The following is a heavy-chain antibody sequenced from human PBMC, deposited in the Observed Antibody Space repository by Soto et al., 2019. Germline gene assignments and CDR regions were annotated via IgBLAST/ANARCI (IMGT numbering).Heavy chain of an antibody. Sequence: EVQLLESGGGLVQPGGSLRLPCAASGVTFSSYAMGWVRQAPGKGLEWVSGIDGGGGSTYYTDSVKGDFTISRDNSENTLYLQMNSLIADDTARYYCAKTAGYSNPWYVYWLQGPLVTVSS. J-gene: IGHJ4*02. CDR1: GVTFSSYA. D-gene: IGHD6-13*01. CDR2: IDGGGGST. CDR3: AKTAGYSNPWYVY. V-gene: IGHV3-23*01.